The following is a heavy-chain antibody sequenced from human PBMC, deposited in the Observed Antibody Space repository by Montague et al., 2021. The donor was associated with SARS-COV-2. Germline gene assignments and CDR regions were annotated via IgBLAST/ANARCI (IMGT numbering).Heavy chain of an antibody. CDR3: ARLAAAEGQNYYYYGMDV. V-gene: IGHV1-2*04. CDR2: INPNSGGT. J-gene: IGHJ6*02. CDR1: GYTFTGYY. Sequence: SVKVSCKASGYTFTGYYMHWVRQAPGQGLEWMGWINPNSGGTNYAQKFQGWVTMTRDTSISTAYMELGRLRSDDTAVYYCARLAAAEGQNYYYYGMDVWGQGTTVTVSS. D-gene: IGHD6-13*01.